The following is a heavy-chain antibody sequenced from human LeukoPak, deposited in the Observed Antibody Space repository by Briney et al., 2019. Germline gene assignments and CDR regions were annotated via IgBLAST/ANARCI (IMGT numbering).Heavy chain of an antibody. Sequence: KPSGTLSLTCTVSGDSIRSYYWNWIRRPPGKGLEWIGYIYYTGSTSYNPSLKSRVTISLDTSKSQFSLRLTSVTAADTAVYYCASHGSSGHDPLTWGQGTLVTVSS. D-gene: IGHD5-12*01. CDR2: IYYTGST. J-gene: IGHJ4*01. CDR1: GDSIRSYY. CDR3: ASHGSSGHDPLT. V-gene: IGHV4-59*08.